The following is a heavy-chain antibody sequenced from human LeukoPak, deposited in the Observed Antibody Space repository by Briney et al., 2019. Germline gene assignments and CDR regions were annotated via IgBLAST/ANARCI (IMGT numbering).Heavy chain of an antibody. D-gene: IGHD2/OR15-2a*01. CDR2: INEEGSET. CDR3: ARGLNIYYYYYMDV. J-gene: IGHJ6*03. Sequence: GGSLRLSCSASGFTFTYYWMTWVRQAPGKGLEWVANINEEGSETYYVDSVKGRFTISRDKVKNSVYLQMNSLRAEDTAVYYCARGLNIYYYYYMDVWGKGTTVTISS. V-gene: IGHV3-7*01. CDR1: GFTFTYYW.